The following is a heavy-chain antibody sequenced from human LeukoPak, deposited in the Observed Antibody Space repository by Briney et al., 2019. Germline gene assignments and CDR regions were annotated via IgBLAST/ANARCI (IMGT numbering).Heavy chain of an antibody. Sequence: GRSLRLSCEASGFTFDDYAMHWVRQVPGKGLEWVSGITWNSGNIDYADSVKGRFTISRDNSKNTLYLQMNSLRAEDTAVYYCARRMGYSGLGLYYFDYWGQGTLVTVSS. CDR1: GFTFDDYA. V-gene: IGHV3-9*01. D-gene: IGHD5-12*01. CDR2: ITWNSGNI. J-gene: IGHJ4*02. CDR3: ARRMGYSGLGLYYFDY.